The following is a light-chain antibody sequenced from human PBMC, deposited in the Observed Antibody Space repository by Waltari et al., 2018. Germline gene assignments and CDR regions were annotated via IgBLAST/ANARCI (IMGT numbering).Light chain of an antibody. CDR1: SSHVGHYNL. Sequence: QSALTQPASVSGSPGQSITISCTGTSSHVGHYNLVSWYQQYPGKAPKVMIYDDNRRPSGVSDRFSGSKSGNTASLTISGVQAEDEADYYCCSYAGSYTWVFGGGTKLTVL. V-gene: IGLV2-23*01. CDR2: DDN. J-gene: IGLJ3*02. CDR3: CSYAGSYTWV.